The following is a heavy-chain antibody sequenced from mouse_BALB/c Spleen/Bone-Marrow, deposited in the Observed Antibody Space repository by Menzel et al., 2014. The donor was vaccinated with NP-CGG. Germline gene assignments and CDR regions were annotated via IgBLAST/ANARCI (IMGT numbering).Heavy chain of an antibody. CDR3: AREKIYGNYLWYFDV. D-gene: IGHD2-1*01. Sequence: QVQLKHSGSVLVRPGASVKLSCKASGYTFXSSWMHWEKQRPGQGLEWIGEIHPNSGNTNYNEKFKGKATLTVDTSSSTAYVDLSSLTSEDSAVYYCAREKIYGNYLWYFDVWGAGTTVTVSS. J-gene: IGHJ1*01. V-gene: IGHV1S130*01. CDR2: IHPNSGNT. CDR1: GYTFXSSW.